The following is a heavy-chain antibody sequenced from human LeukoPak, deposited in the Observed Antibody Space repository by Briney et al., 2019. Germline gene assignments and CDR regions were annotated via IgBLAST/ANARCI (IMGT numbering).Heavy chain of an antibody. CDR1: GFTFSSYE. D-gene: IGHD2-21*02. CDR2: ISGRGSTI. J-gene: IGHJ6*02. CDR3: ARDPHCGGGCYYDYGLDV. V-gene: IGHV3-48*03. Sequence: RGSLRLSCAASGFTFSSYEMNWVRQAPGKGLEWISYISGRGSTIYYADSVKGRFTLSRDSAKNSLYLHMNSLRAEDTAIYYCARDPHCGGGCYYDYGLDVWGQGTTVSVSS.